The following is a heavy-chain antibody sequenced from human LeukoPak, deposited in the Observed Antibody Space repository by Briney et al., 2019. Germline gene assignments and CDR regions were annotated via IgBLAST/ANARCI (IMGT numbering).Heavy chain of an antibody. CDR3: ARDHNFVPDY. D-gene: IGHD1-20*01. Sequence: ASVTVSCKASGYTFIRNGISWVRQAPGQGLEWMGWISAHNGNTNYAQKFQGRVTMTTDTSTSTVYMELRSLRSDDTAVYYCARDHNFVPDYWGQGTLVTVSS. CDR1: GYTFIRNG. CDR2: ISAHNGNT. V-gene: IGHV1-18*01. J-gene: IGHJ4*02.